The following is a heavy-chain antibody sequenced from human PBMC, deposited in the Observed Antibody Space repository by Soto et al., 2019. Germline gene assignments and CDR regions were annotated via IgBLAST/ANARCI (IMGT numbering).Heavy chain of an antibody. CDR3: AREAVTTVNPNSHYYYYGMDV. CDR2: ISSSSSYI. Sequence: PGGSLRLSCAASGFTFSSYSMNWVRQAPGKGLEWVSSISSSSSYIYYADSVKGRFTISRDNAKNSLYLQMNSLRAEDTAVYYCAREAVTTVNPNSHYYYYGMDVWGQGTTVTVSS. D-gene: IGHD4-4*01. CDR1: GFTFSSYS. J-gene: IGHJ6*02. V-gene: IGHV3-21*01.